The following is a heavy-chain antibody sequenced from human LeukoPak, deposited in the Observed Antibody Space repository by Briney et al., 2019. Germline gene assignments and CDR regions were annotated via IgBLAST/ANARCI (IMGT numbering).Heavy chain of an antibody. V-gene: IGHV1-46*01. CDR1: GYTFTSYY. D-gene: IGHD3-22*01. J-gene: IGHJ4*02. Sequence: ASVKVSCKASGYTFTSYYMHWVRQAPGQGLEWMGIINPSGGSTNYAQKFQGRVTMARDTSTSTVYMELSSLRSEDTAVYYCARDGHYYDSSGYFVPSEYFDYWGQGTLVTVSS. CDR2: INPSGGST. CDR3: ARDGHYYDSSGYFVPSEYFDY.